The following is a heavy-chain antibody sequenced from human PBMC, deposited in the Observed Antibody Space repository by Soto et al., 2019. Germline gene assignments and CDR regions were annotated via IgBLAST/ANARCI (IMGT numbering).Heavy chain of an antibody. CDR1: GFTFNSYG. CDR3: AKDEEGCISSSCYSGYYGMDV. CDR2: VSFDGNDK. Sequence: QVQLVESGGGVVQPGRSLRLSCAASGFTFNSYGMHWVRQAPGKGLEWVAVVSFDGNDKYYADSVKGRFTISRDNSQNTLYLQMYSPRAEDTAVYYCAKDEEGCISSSCYSGYYGMDVWGQGTTVTVSS. D-gene: IGHD2-2*01. V-gene: IGHV3-30*18. J-gene: IGHJ6*02.